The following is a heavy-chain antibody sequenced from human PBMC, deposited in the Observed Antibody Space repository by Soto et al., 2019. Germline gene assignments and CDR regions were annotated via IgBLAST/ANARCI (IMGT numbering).Heavy chain of an antibody. J-gene: IGHJ4*02. CDR2: IYYSGST. V-gene: IGHV4-59*01. D-gene: IGHD5-12*01. CDR1: GGSISSYY. CDR3: ARGIVATAIDY. Sequence: PSETLSLTCTVSGGSISSYYWSWIRQPPGKGLEWIGYIYYSGSTNYNPSLKSRVTISVDTSKNQFSLKLSSVTAADTAVYYCARGIVATAIDYWGQGTLVTVSS.